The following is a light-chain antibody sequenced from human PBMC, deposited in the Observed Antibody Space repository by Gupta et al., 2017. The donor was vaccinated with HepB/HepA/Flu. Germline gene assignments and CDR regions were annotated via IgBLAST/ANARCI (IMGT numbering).Light chain of an antibody. Sequence: GTLSLSPGERATLSCRASQSVSSSYLAWYQQKPGQAPRLLIYGASSRATGIPDRFSGSGSGTDFTLTISRLEPEDFAVYYCQQYGSRALTFGGGTXVEIK. CDR2: GAS. CDR1: QSVSSSY. J-gene: IGKJ4*01. V-gene: IGKV3-20*01. CDR3: QQYGSRALT.